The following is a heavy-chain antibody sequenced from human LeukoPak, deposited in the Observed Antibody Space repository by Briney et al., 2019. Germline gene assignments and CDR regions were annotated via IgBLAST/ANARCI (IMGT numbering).Heavy chain of an antibody. CDR2: TYYRSKWYN. J-gene: IGHJ4*02. CDR1: GDSIFSNTAA. Sequence: SQTLSLTCAISGDSIFSNTAAWNWIRQSPSRGLEWLGRTYYRSKWYNGCAVSVRSRITIDPDTSKNQFSLQLNSVTPEDTAVYYCARGNTAMSNFDYWGQGTLVTVSS. D-gene: IGHD5-18*01. V-gene: IGHV6-1*01. CDR3: ARGNTAMSNFDY.